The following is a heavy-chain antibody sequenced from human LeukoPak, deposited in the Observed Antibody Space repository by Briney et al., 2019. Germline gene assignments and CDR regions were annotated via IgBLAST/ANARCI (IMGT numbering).Heavy chain of an antibody. V-gene: IGHV4-4*07. D-gene: IGHD7-27*01. CDR2: IYTSGST. CDR3: ARGTGENNYYGMDV. Sequence: ASETLSLTCTVSGGSISSYYWSWIRQPAGKGLEWIGRIYTSGSTNYNPSLKSRVTMSVDTPKNQFSLKLSSVTAADTAVYYCARGTGENNYYGMDVWGQGTTVTVSS. J-gene: IGHJ6*02. CDR1: GGSISSYY.